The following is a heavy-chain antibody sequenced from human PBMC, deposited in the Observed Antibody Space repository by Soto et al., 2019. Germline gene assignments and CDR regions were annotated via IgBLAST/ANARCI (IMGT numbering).Heavy chain of an antibody. J-gene: IGHJ6*01. CDR3: VREHYQNGMDA. CDR1: AFTFSRYE. V-gene: IGHV3-48*03. D-gene: IGHD2-2*01. Sequence: EGHLVESGGDRVQPGGSLRLSCSASAFTFSRYEMNWVRQAPGKGLEWVSYISGSSSTLYYVDSVKGRFTMSRENSKNSLYLKMSSLIGEDTPVYYGVREHYQNGMDAWGQGSTVIVSS. CDR2: ISGSSSTL.